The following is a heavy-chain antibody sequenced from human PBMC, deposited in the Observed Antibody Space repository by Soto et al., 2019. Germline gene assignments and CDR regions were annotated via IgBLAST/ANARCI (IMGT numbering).Heavy chain of an antibody. CDR1: GFTFTSYW. CDR3: TRSSTGYSYADT. CDR2: INSDGSST. V-gene: IGHV3-74*01. D-gene: IGHD5-18*01. J-gene: IGHJ5*02. Sequence: EVQLVESGGGLVQPGGSLRLSCAASGFTFTSYWMHWVRQAPGKGLVWVSRINSDGSSTVYVDSVKGRFTISRDNAKNTLYLQMNSLRAEDTAIYYCTRSSTGYSYADTWGQGTLVTVSS.